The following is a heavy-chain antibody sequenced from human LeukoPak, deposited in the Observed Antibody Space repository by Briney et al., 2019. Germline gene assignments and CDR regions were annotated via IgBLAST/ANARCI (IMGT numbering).Heavy chain of an antibody. J-gene: IGHJ5*02. CDR3: AREVDTAMDVRFDP. CDR1: GGSFSGYY. CDR2: INHSGST. D-gene: IGHD5-18*01. Sequence: SETLSLTCAVYGGSFSGYYWSWIRQPPGKGLEWIGEINHSGSTNYNPSLKSRVTISVDTSKNQFSLKLSSVTAADTAVYYCAREVDTAMDVRFDPWGQGTLVTVSS. V-gene: IGHV4-34*01.